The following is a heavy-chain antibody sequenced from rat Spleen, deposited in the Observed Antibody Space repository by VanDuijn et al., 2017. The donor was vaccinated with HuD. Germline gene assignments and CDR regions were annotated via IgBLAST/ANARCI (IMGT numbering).Heavy chain of an antibody. V-gene: IGHV3-1*01. Sequence: EVQLQESGPGLVKPSQSLSLTCSVTGYSITSNYWGWIRNFPGNKMEWVGHISYSGSTNYNPSLKSRISITRDTSKNQFFLQVNSVIIDDTATYYCARETNYIYPYWGQGVMVTVSS. CDR1: GYSITSNY. CDR2: ISYSGST. CDR3: ARETNYIYPY. D-gene: IGHD1-2*01. J-gene: IGHJ2*01.